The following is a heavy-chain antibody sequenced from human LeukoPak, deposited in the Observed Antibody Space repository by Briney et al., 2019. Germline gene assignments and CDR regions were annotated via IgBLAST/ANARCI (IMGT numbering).Heavy chain of an antibody. CDR1: GYSISSGYY. Sequence: PSETLSLTCTVSGYSISSGYYWGWIRQPPGKGLEWIGSIYHSGSTYYNPSLKSRVTISVDTSKNQFSLKLSSVTAADTAVYFCARAVVRIAAAGLFDYWGQGTLVTVSS. CDR2: IYHSGST. CDR3: ARAVVRIAAAGLFDY. D-gene: IGHD6-13*01. V-gene: IGHV4-38-2*02. J-gene: IGHJ4*02.